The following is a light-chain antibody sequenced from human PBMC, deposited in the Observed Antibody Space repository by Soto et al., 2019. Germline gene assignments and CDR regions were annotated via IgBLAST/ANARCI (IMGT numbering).Light chain of an antibody. V-gene: IGKV1-12*01. CDR3: QQANSLPLT. CDR1: QGITYW. CDR2: AAS. J-gene: IGKJ5*01. Sequence: DIQMTHSPSSMSASLGDRVTITCRASQGITYWLAWYQQRPGRAPKCLIYAASILESGVPSRFTGSGSGTNFTLTINDLQPEDFANYFCQQANSLPLTFGQGTRMEIK.